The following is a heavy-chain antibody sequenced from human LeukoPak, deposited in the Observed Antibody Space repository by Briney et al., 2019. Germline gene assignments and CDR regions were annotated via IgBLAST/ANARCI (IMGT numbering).Heavy chain of an antibody. V-gene: IGHV3-21*01. CDR1: GFTFSSYS. J-gene: IGHJ6*02. CDR3: VRDSRYCPDV. D-gene: IGHD2-8*02. Sequence: RGSLRLSCAASGFTFSSYSMNWVRQAPGKGLEWVSSISSSSSYIYYADSVKGRFTISRDNTKNTLYLQMNSLRAEDTAVYYCVRDSRYCPDVWGQGTTVTVSS. CDR2: ISSSSSYI.